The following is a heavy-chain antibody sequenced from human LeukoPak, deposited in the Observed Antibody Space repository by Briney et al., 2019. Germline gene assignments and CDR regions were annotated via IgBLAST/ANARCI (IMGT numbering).Heavy chain of an antibody. J-gene: IGHJ4*02. CDR3: SRDHSSAYSPFDS. CDR1: GYTFTGYY. Sequence: ASVKVSCKASGYTFTGYYMRWVRQAPGQGLEWVGIINPSGGSTRYAQKFQGRVTMTRDTSTSTVYMELSSLRSEDTAVYYCSRDHSSAYSPFDSWGQGTLVTVSS. CDR2: INPSGGST. V-gene: IGHV1-46*01. D-gene: IGHD2-21*01.